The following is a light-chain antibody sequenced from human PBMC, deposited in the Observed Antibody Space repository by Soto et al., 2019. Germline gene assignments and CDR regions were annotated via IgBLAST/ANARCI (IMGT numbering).Light chain of an antibody. CDR2: EVS. CDR3: SSYAGSNNLGV. V-gene: IGLV2-8*01. CDR1: SSDVGGYNY. J-gene: IGLJ1*01. Sequence: QSVLTQPPSASGSPGQSVTISCTGTSSDVGGYNYVSWYQQHPGKAPKLMIYEVSKRPSGVPDRFSGSKSGNTASLTVSVLQGEDVADYYCSSYAGSNNLGVFGTGTKAPS.